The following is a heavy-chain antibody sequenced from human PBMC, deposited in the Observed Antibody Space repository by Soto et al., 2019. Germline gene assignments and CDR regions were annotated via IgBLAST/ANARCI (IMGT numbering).Heavy chain of an antibody. D-gene: IGHD3-9*01. CDR3: AREDDTLTGYSSLDY. Sequence: PGGSLRLSCAASGFTFSSYSMNWVRQAPGKGLEWVSSISSSSSYIYYADSVKGRFTISRDNAKNSLYLQMNSLRAEDTAVYYCAREDDTLTGYSSLDYWGQGTLVTVSS. CDR1: GFTFSSYS. V-gene: IGHV3-21*01. J-gene: IGHJ4*02. CDR2: ISSSSSYI.